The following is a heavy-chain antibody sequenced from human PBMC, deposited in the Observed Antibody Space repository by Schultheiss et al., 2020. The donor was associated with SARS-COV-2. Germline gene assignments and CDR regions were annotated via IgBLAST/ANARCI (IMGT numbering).Heavy chain of an antibody. CDR1: GYSISSGYY. J-gene: IGHJ4*02. V-gene: IGHV4-38-2*02. D-gene: IGHD5-18*01. CDR2: IYHSGST. CDR3: TREDTAMDDY. Sequence: SETLSLTCTVSGYSISSGYYWGWIRQPPGKGLEWIGSIYHSGSTYYNPSLKSRVTISVDTSKNQFSLKLSSVTAADTAVYYCTREDTAMDDYWGQGTLVTVSS.